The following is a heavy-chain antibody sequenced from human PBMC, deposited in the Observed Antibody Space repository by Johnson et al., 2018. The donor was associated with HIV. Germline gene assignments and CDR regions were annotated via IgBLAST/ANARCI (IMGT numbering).Heavy chain of an antibody. D-gene: IGHD3-22*01. CDR3: AKALGIVVVLDAFDI. J-gene: IGHJ3*02. CDR1: GFTFNSYA. Sequence: EVQLVESGGGLIQPGGSLRLSCAASGFTFNSYAMSWVRQGPGKGLEWVSGISWNSGSIGYADSVKGRFTISRDNAKNSLYLQMNSLRAEDTALYYCAKALGIVVVLDAFDIWGQGTMVAVSS. V-gene: IGHV3-9*01. CDR2: ISWNSGSI.